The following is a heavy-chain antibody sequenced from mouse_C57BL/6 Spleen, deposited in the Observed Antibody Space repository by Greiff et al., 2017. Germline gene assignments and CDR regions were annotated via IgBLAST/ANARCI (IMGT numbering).Heavy chain of an antibody. CDR3: ADGSTLAY. J-gene: IGHJ3*01. CDR2: ISSGSSNI. D-gene: IGHD1-1*01. CDR1: GFTFSDYG. Sequence: EVMLVESGGGLVKPGGSLKLSCAASGFTFSDYGMHWVRQAPEKGLEWVAYISSGSSNIYYADTGKGRFTLSRDNAKNTLFLQMTSLRSVDTAMYYCADGSTLAYWGQGTLVTVSA. V-gene: IGHV5-17*01.